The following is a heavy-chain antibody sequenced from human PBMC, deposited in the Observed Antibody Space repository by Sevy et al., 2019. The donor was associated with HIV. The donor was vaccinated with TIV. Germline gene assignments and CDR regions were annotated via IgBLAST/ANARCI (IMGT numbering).Heavy chain of an antibody. CDR1: GFTFDDYA. CDR3: AKDYYDSSGYYKGYYYYYGMDV. Sequence: GGSLRLSCAASGFTFDDYAMHWVRQAPGKGLEWVSGISWNSGSIGYADSVKRRFTISRDNAKNSLYLQMNSLRAEDTALYYCAKDYYDSSGYYKGYYYYYGMDVWGQGTTVTVS. CDR2: ISWNSGSI. D-gene: IGHD3-22*01. J-gene: IGHJ6*02. V-gene: IGHV3-9*01.